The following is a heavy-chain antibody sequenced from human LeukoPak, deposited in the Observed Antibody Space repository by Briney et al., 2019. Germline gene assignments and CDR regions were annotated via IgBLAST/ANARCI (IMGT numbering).Heavy chain of an antibody. CDR3: TTAIIYYGSGSFDY. D-gene: IGHD3-10*01. V-gene: IGHV3-15*01. CDR2: IKSKTDGGTT. J-gene: IGHJ4*02. CDR1: GFTFSNAW. Sequence: GGSLRLSCAASGFTFSNAWMSWVRQAPGKGLEWVGRIKSKTDGGTTDYAAPVKGRFTISRDDSKNTLYLQMNSLKTEDTAVYYCTTAIIYYGSGSFDYWGREPWSPSPQ.